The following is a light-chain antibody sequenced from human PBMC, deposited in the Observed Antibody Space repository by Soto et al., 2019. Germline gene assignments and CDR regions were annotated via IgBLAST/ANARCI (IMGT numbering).Light chain of an antibody. CDR1: SSDVGSYNR. V-gene: IGLV2-18*02. J-gene: IGLJ1*01. CDR2: EVG. CDR3: SSYTSSSSDV. Sequence: QSVLTQPPSVSGSPGQSVTISCTGTSSDVGSYNRVSWYQQPPGTAPKLMIYEVGNRPSGVPDRFSGSKSGNTASLTISGLQAEDEADYYCSSYTSSSSDVFGTGTKLTVL.